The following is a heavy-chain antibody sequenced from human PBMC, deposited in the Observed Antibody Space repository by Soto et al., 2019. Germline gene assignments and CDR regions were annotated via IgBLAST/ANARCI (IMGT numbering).Heavy chain of an antibody. CDR1: GFTFSNAW. CDR3: TTEILRLLEWLAPYYMDV. J-gene: IGHJ6*03. CDR2: IKSKTDGGTT. D-gene: IGHD3-3*01. Sequence: PGGSLRLSCAASGFTFSNAWMSWVRQAPGKGLEWVGRIKSKTDGGTTDYAAPVKGRFTISRDDSKNTLYLQMNSLKTEDTAVYYCTTEILRLLEWLAPYYMDVWGKGTTVTVSS. V-gene: IGHV3-15*01.